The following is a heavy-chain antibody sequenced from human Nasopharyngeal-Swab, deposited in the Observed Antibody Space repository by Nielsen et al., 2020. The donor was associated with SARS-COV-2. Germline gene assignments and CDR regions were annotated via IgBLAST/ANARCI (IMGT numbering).Heavy chain of an antibody. CDR3: ARDQASIAAMAY. CDR2: INPSGGST. V-gene: IGHV1-46*01. Sequence: ASVKVSCKASGYTFTSYGISWVRQAPGQGLEWMGIINPSGGSTSYAQKFQGRVTMTRDTSTSTVYMELSSLRSEDTAVYYCARDQASIAAMAYWGQGTRVTVSS. CDR1: GYTFTSYG. J-gene: IGHJ4*02. D-gene: IGHD6-13*01.